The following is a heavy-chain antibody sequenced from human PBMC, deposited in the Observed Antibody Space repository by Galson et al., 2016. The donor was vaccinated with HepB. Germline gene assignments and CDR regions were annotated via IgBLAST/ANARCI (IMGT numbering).Heavy chain of an antibody. CDR2: ISSSSTYI. V-gene: IGHV3-21*01. D-gene: IGHD1-26*01. Sequence: SLRLSCAASGFTFSGYSMNWVRQAPGKGLEWVSSISSSSTYIYYADSVKGRFTISRDNAKNSLSLQMNSLRADGTAVYYCVFGATGAFDFWGQGTMVTVSS. CDR1: GFTFSGYS. J-gene: IGHJ3*01. CDR3: VFGATGAFDF.